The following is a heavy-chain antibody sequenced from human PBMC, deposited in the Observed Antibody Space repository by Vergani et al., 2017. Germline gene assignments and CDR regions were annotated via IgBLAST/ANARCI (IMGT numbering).Heavy chain of an antibody. CDR1: GYTFTDYY. J-gene: IGHJ6*03. V-gene: IGHV1-69-2*01. CDR3: ARVVSGWYPNYYYMDV. D-gene: IGHD6-19*01. Sequence: EVQLVQSGAEVKKPGATVKISCKVSGYTFTDYYMQWVQQAPGKGLEWMGLVDPEDGETIYAEKFQGRVTITAETATDTAYMELSSLRSEDTAVYYCARVVSGWYPNYYYMDVWGKGTTVTVSS. CDR2: VDPEDGET.